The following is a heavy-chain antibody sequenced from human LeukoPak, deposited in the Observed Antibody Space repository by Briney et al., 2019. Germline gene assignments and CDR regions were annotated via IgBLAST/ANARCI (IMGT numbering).Heavy chain of an antibody. CDR1: GGFITSGDYY. Sequence: SQTLSLTCTVSGGFITSGDYYWTWIRQPAGEGLEWIGRMFTNGDTDYNPSLKSRVTISVDTSKNQFSLKLSSVTAADTAVYYCARNIFSSGWYNAFDIWGQGTMVTVSS. V-gene: IGHV4-61*02. D-gene: IGHD6-19*01. J-gene: IGHJ3*02. CDR2: MFTNGDT. CDR3: ARNIFSSGWYNAFDI.